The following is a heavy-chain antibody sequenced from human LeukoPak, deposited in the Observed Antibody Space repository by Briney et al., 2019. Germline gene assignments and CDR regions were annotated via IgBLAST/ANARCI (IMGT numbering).Heavy chain of an antibody. Sequence: SEALSLTCTVSGGSIIGYSWNWFRQPPGKGLDWIGYIYHSGSTNYNPSLKSRVTISVDTSKTQISLKLRAVTAADTAVYYCARSRVWSDYWGYFDYWGQGTLVTVSS. CDR3: ARSRVWSDYWGYFDY. D-gene: IGHD3-3*01. J-gene: IGHJ4*02. CDR2: IYHSGST. V-gene: IGHV4-59*01. CDR1: GGSIIGYS.